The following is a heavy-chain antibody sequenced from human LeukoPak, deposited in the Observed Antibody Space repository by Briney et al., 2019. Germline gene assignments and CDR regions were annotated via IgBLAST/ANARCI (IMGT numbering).Heavy chain of an antibody. J-gene: IGHJ4*02. CDR3: ARVGSGWYGGYYFDY. V-gene: IGHV1-46*01. D-gene: IGHD6-19*01. CDR1: GYTFTSYY. CDR2: INPSGGST. Sequence: ASVKVSCKASGYTFTSYYMHWVRQAPGQGLEWMGIINPSGGSTNYAQKFQGRVTMTRDTSTSTVYMELSSLRSEDTAVYYCARVGSGWYGGYYFDYWGQGTLVTVSS.